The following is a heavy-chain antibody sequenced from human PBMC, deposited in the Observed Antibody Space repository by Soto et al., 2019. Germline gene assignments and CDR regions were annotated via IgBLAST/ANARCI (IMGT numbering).Heavy chain of an antibody. CDR1: GFTFSTYA. CDR2: ISYDGSKK. J-gene: IGHJ4*02. Sequence: PGGSLRLSCAASGFTFSTYAMHWVRQAPGKGLEWVAVISYDGSKKYYADSVKGRFTISRDNSKNTLYLQMNSLRAEDTAVFYWAKGYFYDKWWICQRGQGTLVTVSS. D-gene: IGHD3-22*01. CDR3: AKGYFYDKWWICQ. V-gene: IGHV3-30-3*01.